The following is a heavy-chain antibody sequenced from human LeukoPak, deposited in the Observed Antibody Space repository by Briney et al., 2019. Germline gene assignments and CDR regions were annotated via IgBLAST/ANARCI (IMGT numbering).Heavy chain of an antibody. CDR3: ARDRFGDYHNC. J-gene: IGHJ4*02. D-gene: IGHD4-17*01. CDR1: GFTFSNFW. CDR2: IKRDGSER. Sequence: GGSLRLSCAASGFTFSNFWMSWARQAPGKGLEWVANIKRDGSERYYVDSVKGRLTISRDNAKNSVYLQMNSLKAEDTAVYYCARDRFGDYHNCWGQGTLVTVSS. V-gene: IGHV3-7*01.